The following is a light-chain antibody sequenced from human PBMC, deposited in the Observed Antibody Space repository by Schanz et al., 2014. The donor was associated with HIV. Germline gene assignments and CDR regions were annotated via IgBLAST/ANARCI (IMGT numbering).Light chain of an antibody. CDR3: QQYYSTLIT. CDR1: QSVSSN. CDR2: GAS. Sequence: EIVMTQSPGTLSVSPGERATLSCRASQSVSSNLAWYQQKPGQAPRLLIYGASTRATGIPARFRGSGSGTDFTLTISSLQAEDVAVYYCQQYYSTLITFGQGTRLEIK. V-gene: IGKV3-15*01. J-gene: IGKJ5*01.